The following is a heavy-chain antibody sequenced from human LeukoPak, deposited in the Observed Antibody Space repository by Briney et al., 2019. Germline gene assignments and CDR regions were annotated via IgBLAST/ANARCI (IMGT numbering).Heavy chain of an antibody. CDR3: ARRQCSGGSCSAAFDI. CDR1: GYTFTGYY. Sequence: ASVKVSCKASGYTFTGYYMHWVRQAPGQGLEWMGWINPNSGGTNYAQKFQGWVTMTRDTSISTAYMELSRLRSDDTAVYYCARRQCSGGSCSAAFDIWGQGTMVTVSS. D-gene: IGHD2-15*01. J-gene: IGHJ3*02. V-gene: IGHV1-2*04. CDR2: INPNSGGT.